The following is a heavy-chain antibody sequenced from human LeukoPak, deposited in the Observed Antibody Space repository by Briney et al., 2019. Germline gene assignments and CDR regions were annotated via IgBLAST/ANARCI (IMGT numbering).Heavy chain of an antibody. CDR1: GFTFSSYA. V-gene: IGHV3-64*01. CDR2: ISSNGGST. Sequence: GGSLRLSCAASGFTFSSYAMHWVRQAPGKGLEYVSAISSNGGSTYYANSVKGRFTISRDNSKNTLYLQMGSLRAEDMAVYYCARRALYCSSTSCYSDYYYYMDVWGKGTTVTVSS. J-gene: IGHJ6*03. D-gene: IGHD2-2*01. CDR3: ARRALYCSSTSCYSDYYYYMDV.